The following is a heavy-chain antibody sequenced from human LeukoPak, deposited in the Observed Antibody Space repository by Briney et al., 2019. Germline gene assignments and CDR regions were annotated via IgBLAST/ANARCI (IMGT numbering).Heavy chain of an antibody. CDR2: ISYDGSNK. V-gene: IGHV3-30*04. J-gene: IGHJ4*02. D-gene: IGHD1-26*01. CDR3: ARVTLGYFDY. Sequence: PGGPLRLPCAASGFTFSSYAMHWVRQTPGKGLEWVAVISYDGSNKYYADSVKGRFTISRDNSKNTLYLQMNSLRAEDTAVYYCARVTLGYFDYWGQGTLVTVSS. CDR1: GFTFSSYA.